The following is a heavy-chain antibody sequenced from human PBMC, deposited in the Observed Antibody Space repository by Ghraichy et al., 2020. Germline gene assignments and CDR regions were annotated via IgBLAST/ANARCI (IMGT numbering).Heavy chain of an antibody. V-gene: IGHV1-18*01. D-gene: IGHD6-19*01. CDR3: ARSIVVAGNIYKNYGMDV. CDR2: ISAYNGNT. Sequence: ASVKVSCKASGYTFTSYGITWVRQAPGQGLEWMGWISAYNGNTKYAQKFQGRVTMTTDTSTSTAYMELRSLRSDDTAVYYCARSIVVAGNIYKNYGMDVWGQGTTVTVSS. J-gene: IGHJ6*02. CDR1: GYTFTSYG.